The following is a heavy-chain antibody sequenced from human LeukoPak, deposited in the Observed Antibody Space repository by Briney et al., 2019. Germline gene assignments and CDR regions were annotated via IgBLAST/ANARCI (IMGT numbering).Heavy chain of an antibody. J-gene: IGHJ4*02. Sequence: GGSLRLSCAASGFTFSSYAMSWVRQAPGKGLEWVSAISGSGASTYYADSVKGRFTISRDNSKNTLYLQMSSLRAEDTAVYYCAKDLEYSSSSGPDYWGQGTLVTVSS. CDR3: AKDLEYSSSSGPDY. CDR2: ISGSGAST. D-gene: IGHD6-6*01. V-gene: IGHV3-23*01. CDR1: GFTFSSYA.